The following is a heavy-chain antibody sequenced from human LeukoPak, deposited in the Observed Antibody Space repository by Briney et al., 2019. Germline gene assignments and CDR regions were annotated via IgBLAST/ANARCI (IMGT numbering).Heavy chain of an antibody. Sequence: SETLSLTCAVYGGSFSGYYWSWIRQPPGEGLEWIGEINHSGSTNYNPSLKSRVTISVDTSKNQFSLKLSSVTAADTAVYYCARGVGEYDILTGYYPPYYFDYWGQGTLVTVSS. V-gene: IGHV4-34*01. D-gene: IGHD3-9*01. CDR2: INHSGST. CDR1: GGSFSGYY. J-gene: IGHJ4*02. CDR3: ARGVGEYDILTGYYPPYYFDY.